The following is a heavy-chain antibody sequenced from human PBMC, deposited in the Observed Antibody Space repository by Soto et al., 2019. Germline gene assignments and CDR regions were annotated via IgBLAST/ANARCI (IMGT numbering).Heavy chain of an antibody. CDR3: ARDRLPPTVTTAGYYYYYYMDV. Sequence: GSLRLSCAASGFTFSSYWMSWVRQAPGKGLEWVANIKQDGSEKYYVDSVKGRFTISRDNAKNSLYLQMNSLRAEDTAVYYCARDRLPPTVTTAGYYYYYYMDVWGKGTTVTVSS. V-gene: IGHV3-7*01. D-gene: IGHD4-17*01. J-gene: IGHJ6*03. CDR2: IKQDGSEK. CDR1: GFTFSSYW.